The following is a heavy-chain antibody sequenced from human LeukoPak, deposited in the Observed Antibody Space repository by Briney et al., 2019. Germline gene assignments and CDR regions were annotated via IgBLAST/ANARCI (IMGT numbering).Heavy chain of an antibody. CDR3: ARGRGVVVAAATQYWFDP. D-gene: IGHD2-15*01. V-gene: IGHV1-18*01. J-gene: IGHJ5*02. Sequence: ASVKVSCKASGYTFTSYGISWVRQAPGQGLEWMGWISGYNGNTKYAQKFQGRVTVTTDTSTSTAYMELRSLRSDDTAVYYCARGRGVVVAAATQYWFDPWGQGTLVTVSS. CDR1: GYTFTSYG. CDR2: ISGYNGNT.